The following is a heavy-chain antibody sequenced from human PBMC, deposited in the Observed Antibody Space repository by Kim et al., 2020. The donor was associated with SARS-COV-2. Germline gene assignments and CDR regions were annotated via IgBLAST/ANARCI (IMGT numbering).Heavy chain of an antibody. CDR2: ISYDGSNK. J-gene: IGHJ5*02. CDR1: GFTFSTYG. V-gene: IGHV3-30*18. D-gene: IGHD2-15*01. Sequence: GGSLRLSCATSGFTFSTYGMHWVRQAPGKGLEWVAVISYDGSNKYYADSVKGRFTISRDNSKNTLYLQMNSLRAEDMAVYYCAKDQEVVVVAATFFDPWGQGTLVTVSS. CDR3: AKDQEVVVVAATFFDP.